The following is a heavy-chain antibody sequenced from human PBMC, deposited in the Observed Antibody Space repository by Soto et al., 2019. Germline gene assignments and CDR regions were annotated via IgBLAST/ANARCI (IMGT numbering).Heavy chain of an antibody. CDR1: GFYVRTNY. CDR3: ARERNVLVETEYYFDY. CDR2: IHSGETT. J-gene: IGHJ4*02. D-gene: IGHD2-21*02. Sequence: PGGSLRLSCGISGFYVRTNYMSWVRQAPGKGLEWVSVIHSGETTYYTDSVKGRFTISRDISRNTLYLQMNSLTVEDTAVYYCARERNVLVETEYYFDYWGQGT. V-gene: IGHV3-66*01.